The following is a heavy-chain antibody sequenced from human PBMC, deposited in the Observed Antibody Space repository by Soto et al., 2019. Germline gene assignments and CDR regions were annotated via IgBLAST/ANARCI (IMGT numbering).Heavy chain of an antibody. CDR3: AREIVVVVAATAHYYYYGMDV. D-gene: IGHD2-15*01. Sequence: SVKVSCKASGGSFSSYAISWVRQAPGQGLEWMGGIIPIFGTANYAQKFQGRVTITADESTSTAYMELSSLRSEDTAVYYCAREIVVVVAATAHYYYYGMDVWGQGTTVTVSS. V-gene: IGHV1-69*13. CDR2: IIPIFGTA. J-gene: IGHJ6*02. CDR1: GGSFSSYA.